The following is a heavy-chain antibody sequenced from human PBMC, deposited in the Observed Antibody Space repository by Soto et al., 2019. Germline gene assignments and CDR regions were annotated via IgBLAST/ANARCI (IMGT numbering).Heavy chain of an antibody. CDR2: ISGSGSST. J-gene: IGHJ3*01. Sequence: GGSLRLSCAASGFTFSNYVMSWVRQAPGKGLEWVSGISGSGSSTYYADSVRGRFTISRDNSRNTVYLQMNSLRVEDTAVYFCAKGPFVPVAGTPPGAFDVWGQGTMVTVSS. D-gene: IGHD6-19*01. V-gene: IGHV3-23*01. CDR3: AKGPFVPVAGTPPGAFDV. CDR1: GFTFSNYV.